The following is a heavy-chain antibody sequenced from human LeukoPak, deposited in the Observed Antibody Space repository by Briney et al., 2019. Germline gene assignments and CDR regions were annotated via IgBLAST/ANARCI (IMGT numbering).Heavy chain of an antibody. CDR1: GFTFSSYA. V-gene: IGHV3-30*04. D-gene: IGHD6-19*01. CDR3: ARDEGVPSYNSGCDY. J-gene: IGHJ4*02. CDR2: ISYDGSNK. Sequence: PGGSLRLSCAASGFTFSSYAMHWVRQAPGKGLEWVAVISYDGSNKYYADSVKGRFTISRDNSKNTLYLQMNSLRAEDTAVYYCARDEGVPSYNSGCDYWGQGTLVTVSS.